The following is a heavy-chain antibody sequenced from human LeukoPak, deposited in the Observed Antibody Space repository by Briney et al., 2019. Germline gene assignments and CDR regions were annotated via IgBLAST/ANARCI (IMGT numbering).Heavy chain of an antibody. CDR2: IKQDGSEK. CDR1: GFTFSIYW. CDR3: ARENDFWSGYSPFDY. Sequence: GGSLRLSCAASGFTFSIYWMNWLRQAPGKGREWGANIKQDGSEKYYVDSVKGRLTLSRDNAKNSLYLQMNSLRAEDTAVYYCARENDFWSGYSPFDYWGQGTLVTVSS. D-gene: IGHD3-3*01. J-gene: IGHJ4*02. V-gene: IGHV3-7*01.